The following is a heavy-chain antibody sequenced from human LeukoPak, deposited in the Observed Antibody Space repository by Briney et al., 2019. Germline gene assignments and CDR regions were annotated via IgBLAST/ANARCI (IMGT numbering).Heavy chain of an antibody. CDR1: GFTFSTQK. CDR2: IGSSNGDI. J-gene: IGHJ1*01. V-gene: IGHV3-48*01. Sequence: GGSLRLSCAASGFTFSTQKMNWVRQGPGKGLEWIAYIGSSNGDIKYADSVKGRFTISRDNAKNSLYLQMNSLRAEDTAVYYCASYSGWYLYFQHWGQGTLVTVSS. D-gene: IGHD6-19*01. CDR3: ASYSGWYLYFQH.